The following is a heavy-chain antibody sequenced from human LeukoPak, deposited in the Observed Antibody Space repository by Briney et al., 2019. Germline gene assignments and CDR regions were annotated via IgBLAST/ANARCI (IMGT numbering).Heavy chain of an antibody. J-gene: IGHJ4*02. CDR1: GFTFSNYG. CDR3: AKDFVVVPGNVNYFDY. CDR2: IRYDGSDK. Sequence: GGSLRLSCAASGFTFSNYGMHWVRQAPGKGLEWVAFIRYDGSDKYYEDSLKGRFTISRDNSKNTVYLQMNSLRAEDTAVYYCAKDFVVVPGNVNYFDYWGQGTLVTVSS. V-gene: IGHV3-30*02. D-gene: IGHD2-21*02.